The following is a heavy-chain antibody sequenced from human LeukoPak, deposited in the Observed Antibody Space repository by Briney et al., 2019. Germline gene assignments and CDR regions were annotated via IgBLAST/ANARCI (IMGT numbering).Heavy chain of an antibody. CDR3: ARQLGYCSRGNCYFDS. D-gene: IGHD2-2*01. CDR1: GFTSRSYA. Sequence: PGGSLRLSCAASGFTSRSYAMSWVRQAPGKGLEWVSAVGSGTTPYYADSVKGRFTISRDDSKNMLYLQANSLRAEDTAVYYCARQLGYCSRGNCYFDSWGQGTLVTVSS. V-gene: IGHV3-23*01. J-gene: IGHJ4*02. CDR2: VGSGTTP.